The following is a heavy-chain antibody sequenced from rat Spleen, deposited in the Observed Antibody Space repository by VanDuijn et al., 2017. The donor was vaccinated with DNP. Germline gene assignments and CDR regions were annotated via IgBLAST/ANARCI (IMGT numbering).Heavy chain of an antibody. CDR2: ISTGVGNT. V-gene: IGHV5S13*01. CDR3: ATSPYFGYNYFDY. Sequence: EVQLVESGGGLVQPGRSLKLSCEVSGFSFRNYGMAWVRQTPTRGLDWVASISTGVGNTYYRDSVKGRFTISRDNAKSTLYLQMDSLRSEDTATYYCATSPYFGYNYFDYWGQGVMVTVSS. D-gene: IGHD1-6*01. CDR1: GFSFRNYG. J-gene: IGHJ2*01.